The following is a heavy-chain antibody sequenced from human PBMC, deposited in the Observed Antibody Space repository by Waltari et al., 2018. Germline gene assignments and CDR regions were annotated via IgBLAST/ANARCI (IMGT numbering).Heavy chain of an antibody. V-gene: IGHV3-48*01. J-gene: IGHJ4*02. D-gene: IGHD5-12*01. CDR3: ARQIVAGRNGFDY. Sequence: EVHLVASGGGLVQPEGSLKISCSGSGCTFGDYTMSWVRQAPGKGLEWVSHISSGSITIYYADSVKGRFTISRDNAKNTLYLQMNSLTVEDTAVYYCARQIVAGRNGFDYWGQGTLVTVSS. CDR2: ISSGSITI. CDR1: GCTFGDYT.